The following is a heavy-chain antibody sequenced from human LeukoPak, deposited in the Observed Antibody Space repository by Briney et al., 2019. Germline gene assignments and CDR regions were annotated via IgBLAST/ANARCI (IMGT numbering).Heavy chain of an antibody. D-gene: IGHD1-26*01. Sequence: PGGSLRLSCTGSGFSFNTYEMSWVRQAPGKGLEWISYITDRGVSTDHADSVKGRFTISRDNAKNSLYLQMDSLRAEDTAVYFCVRGIVGTGQFYFHHWGQGTLVTVSS. J-gene: IGHJ4*02. CDR3: VRGIVGTGQFYFHH. CDR2: ITDRGVST. V-gene: IGHV3-48*03. CDR1: GFSFNTYE.